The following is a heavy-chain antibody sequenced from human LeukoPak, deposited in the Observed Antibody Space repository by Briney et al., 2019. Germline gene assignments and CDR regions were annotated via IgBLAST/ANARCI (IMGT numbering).Heavy chain of an antibody. CDR2: IRYDGSNK. J-gene: IGHJ6*03. D-gene: IGHD2-21*02. CDR3: ARVKRVTAYYYYYMDV. V-gene: IGHV3-30*02. CDR1: GFTFGSYG. Sequence: GGSLRLSCAASGFTFGSYGMHWVRQAPGKGLEWVAFIRYDGSNKYYADSVKGRFTISRDNSKNTLYLQMNSLRAEDTAVYYCARVKRVTAYYYYYMDVWGKGTTVTISS.